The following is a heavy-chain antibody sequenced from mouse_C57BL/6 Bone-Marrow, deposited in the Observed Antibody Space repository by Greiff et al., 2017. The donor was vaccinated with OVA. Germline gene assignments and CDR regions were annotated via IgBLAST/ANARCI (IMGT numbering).Heavy chain of an antibody. CDR1: GYTFTSYW. Sequence: QVQLQQPGAELVRPGSSVKLSCKASGYTFTSYWMDWVKQRPGQGLEWIGNIYPSDSETHYNQKFKDKATLTVDKSSSTAYMQLSSLPAEDSAVYDCARGKGGFAYWGQGTLVTVSA. CDR3: ARGKGGFAY. J-gene: IGHJ3*01. CDR2: IYPSDSET. V-gene: IGHV1-61*01.